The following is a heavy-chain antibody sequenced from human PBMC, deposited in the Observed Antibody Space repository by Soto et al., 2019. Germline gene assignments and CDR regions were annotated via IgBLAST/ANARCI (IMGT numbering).Heavy chain of an antibody. CDR2: IYPGDSDT. Sequence: GESLKISCKGSGYSFTSYWIGLVRQMPGKGLGWMGIIYPGDSDTRYSPSFQGQVTISADKSISTAYLQWSSLEASDTAMYYCAGRPGPTPFCFDFWGQGTLVTVSS. J-gene: IGHJ4*02. CDR3: AGRPGPTPFCFDF. CDR1: GYSFTSYW. V-gene: IGHV5-51*01. D-gene: IGHD3-16*01.